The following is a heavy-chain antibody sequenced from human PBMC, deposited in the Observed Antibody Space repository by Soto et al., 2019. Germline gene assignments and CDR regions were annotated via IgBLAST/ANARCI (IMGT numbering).Heavy chain of an antibody. CDR3: ARTYYDFWSGYNTGYYFDY. CDR2: IYTSGST. J-gene: IGHJ4*02. CDR1: GGSISSYY. Sequence: SETLSLTCTVSGGSISSYYWSWIRQPAGKGLEWIGRIYTSGSTNYNPSLKSRVTMSVDTSKNQFSLKLSSVTAADTAVYYCARTYYDFWSGYNTGYYFDYWGQGALVTVSS. D-gene: IGHD3-3*01. V-gene: IGHV4-4*07.